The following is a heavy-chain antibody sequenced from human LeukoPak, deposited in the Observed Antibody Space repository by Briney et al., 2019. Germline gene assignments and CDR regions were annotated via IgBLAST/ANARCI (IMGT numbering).Heavy chain of an antibody. D-gene: IGHD6-13*01. V-gene: IGHV3-23*01. J-gene: IGHJ4*02. Sequence: GGSLRLSCAASGFAFSNYAMSWVRQAPGKGLEWVSAISGSGGNTYYADSVKGRFTISRDNSKNTLYLQMNSLRAEDTAVYYCATRSTYSRSWYGAGSYFDDWGQGTLVTVSS. CDR2: ISGSGGNT. CDR3: ATRSTYSRSWYGAGSYFDD. CDR1: GFAFSNYA.